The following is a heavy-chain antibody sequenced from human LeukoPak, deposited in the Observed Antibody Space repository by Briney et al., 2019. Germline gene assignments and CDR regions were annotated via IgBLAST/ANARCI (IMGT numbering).Heavy chain of an antibody. CDR2: IYTSGST. CDR3: ARDRWVEMATIGDWYFDL. D-gene: IGHD5-24*01. J-gene: IGHJ2*01. V-gene: IGHV4-4*07. CDR1: DDSITMYY. Sequence: SETLSLTCSVSDDSITMYYWTGIRQLAGKGLEWIGRIYTSGSTNYNPSLKSRVTMSVDTSKNQFSLKLSSVTAADTAVYYCARDRWVEMATIGDWYFDLWGRGTLVTVSS.